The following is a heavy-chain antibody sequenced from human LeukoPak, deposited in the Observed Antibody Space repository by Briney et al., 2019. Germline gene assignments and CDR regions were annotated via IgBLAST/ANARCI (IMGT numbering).Heavy chain of an antibody. Sequence: SETLSLTCTVSGGSISGSYWSWIRQPPGEGLEWIAYMYNSGSTNYNPSLKSRVTISIDTSKNQFSLKLSSLTAADTAIYYCARGIESYGDYGYWGQGILVTVSS. CDR2: MYNSGST. D-gene: IGHD4-17*01. J-gene: IGHJ4*02. CDR3: ARGIESYGDYGY. CDR1: GGSISGSY. V-gene: IGHV4-59*01.